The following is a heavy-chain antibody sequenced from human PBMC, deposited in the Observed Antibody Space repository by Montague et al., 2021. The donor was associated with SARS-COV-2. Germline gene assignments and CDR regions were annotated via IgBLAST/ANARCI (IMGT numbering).Heavy chain of an antibody. CDR3: ARCPGSGGSFDY. Sequence: SETLSLTCTVSAGSINNHYWSWIRQTPGKELEWIAYVYFSGTAYYNPSLKSRVTISVDTSKNQFSLQLTSVTAADTAFYYCARCPGSGGSFDYWGQGTQVTVSS. J-gene: IGHJ4*02. V-gene: IGHV4-4*08. CDR1: AGSINNHY. D-gene: IGHD6-19*01. CDR2: VYFSGTA.